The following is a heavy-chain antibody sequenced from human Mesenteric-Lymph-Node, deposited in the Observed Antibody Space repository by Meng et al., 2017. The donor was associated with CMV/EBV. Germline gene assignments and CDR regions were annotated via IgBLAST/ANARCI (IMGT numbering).Heavy chain of an antibody. CDR3: ASQYYYDGTGYLVY. J-gene: IGHJ4*02. V-gene: IGHV3-21*04. D-gene: IGHD3-22*01. Sequence: GGSLRLSCEGSGFTFSSHVMHWVRQAPGKGLEWVSSISSSSSYIYYADSVKGRFTISRDNAKNSLYLQMNSLRVEDTAVYYCASQYYYDGTGYLVYWGQGALVTVSS. CDR2: ISSSSSYI. CDR1: GFTFSSHV.